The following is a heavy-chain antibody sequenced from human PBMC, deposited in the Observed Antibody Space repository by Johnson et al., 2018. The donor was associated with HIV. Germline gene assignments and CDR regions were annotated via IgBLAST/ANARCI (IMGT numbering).Heavy chain of an antibody. D-gene: IGHD3-10*01. J-gene: IGHJ3*02. CDR2: INWNGGST. CDR3: ARDFVAFGECTAFDI. CDR1: GFTFSSYG. Sequence: QLVESGGGLVQPGGSLRLSCAASGFTFSSYGMHWVRQAPGKGLEWVSGINWNGGSTGYADAVTGRFTTSRDNAKNSLYLPMNSLRAEDTALYYCARDFVAFGECTAFDIWGQGTMVAVSS. V-gene: IGHV3-20*04.